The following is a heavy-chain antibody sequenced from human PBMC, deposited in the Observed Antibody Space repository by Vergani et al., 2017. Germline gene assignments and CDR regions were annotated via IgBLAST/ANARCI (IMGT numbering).Heavy chain of an antibody. V-gene: IGHV3-23*01. Sequence: EVQLLESGGGLVQPGGSLRLSCAASGFTFSSYALSWVRQAPGKGLEWVSAISGSGGSTYYADSVKGRFTISRDNSKNTLYLQMNSLRAEDTAVYYCAKGMRWELSFDYWGQGTLVTVSS. CDR1: GFTFSSYA. CDR3: AKGMRWELSFDY. D-gene: IGHD1-26*01. CDR2: ISGSGGST. J-gene: IGHJ4*02.